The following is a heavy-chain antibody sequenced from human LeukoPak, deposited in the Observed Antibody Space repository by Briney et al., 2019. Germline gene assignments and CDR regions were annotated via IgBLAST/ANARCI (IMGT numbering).Heavy chain of an antibody. CDR2: VSYEGKSQ. CDR1: GFTFSNYG. Sequence: PGRSLRLSCATSGFTFSNYGMHWVRQAPGKGLEWVAVVSYEGKSQYYADSVRGRFTISRDNSKNTLYLQMNSLRGEDAAVYYYAKEGTAQISTWYDYWGQGTLVTVSS. D-gene: IGHD6-13*01. J-gene: IGHJ4*02. CDR3: AKEGTAQISTWYDY. V-gene: IGHV3-30*18.